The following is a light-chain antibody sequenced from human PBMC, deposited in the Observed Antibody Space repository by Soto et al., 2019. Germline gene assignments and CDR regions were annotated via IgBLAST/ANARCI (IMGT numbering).Light chain of an antibody. CDR1: QSIRTW. Sequence: DIPMTQSPSTLSASVGDRVTITCRASQSIRTWLAWYQQKPGKAPKLLIYDASSLEDGVPSRFSGSGSGTEFTLTINSLQPDDFATYYCQQYDSYSLFSFGPGTKVEIK. V-gene: IGKV1-5*01. CDR3: QQYDSYSLFS. CDR2: DAS. J-gene: IGKJ3*01.